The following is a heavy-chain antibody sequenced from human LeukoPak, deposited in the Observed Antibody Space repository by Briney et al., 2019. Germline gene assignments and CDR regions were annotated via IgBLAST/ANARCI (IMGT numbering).Heavy chain of an antibody. CDR2: IYHSGST. CDR3: ARTRDSSGWYGLDAFDI. CDR1: GGSISSSNW. D-gene: IGHD6-19*01. Sequence: SGTLSLTCAVSGGSISSSNWWSWVRQPPGKGLEWIGEIYHSGSTNYNPSLKSRVTISVDKSKNQFSLKLSSVTAADMAVYYCARTRDSSGWYGLDAFDIWGQGTMVTVSS. J-gene: IGHJ3*02. V-gene: IGHV4-4*02.